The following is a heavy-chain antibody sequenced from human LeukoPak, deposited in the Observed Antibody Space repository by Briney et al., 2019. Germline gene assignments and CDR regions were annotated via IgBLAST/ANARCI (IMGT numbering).Heavy chain of an antibody. J-gene: IGHJ4*02. V-gene: IGHV3-30*18. CDR1: GFTFSSYG. CDR3: AKALRGAREVVDY. CDR2: ISYDGGNK. Sequence: GGSLRLPCAASGFTFSSYGMHWVRQAPGKGLEWVAVISYDGGNKYYADSVKGRFTISRDNSKNTLYLQMNSLRAEDTAVYYCAKALRGAREVVDYWGQGTLVTVSS. D-gene: IGHD1-26*01.